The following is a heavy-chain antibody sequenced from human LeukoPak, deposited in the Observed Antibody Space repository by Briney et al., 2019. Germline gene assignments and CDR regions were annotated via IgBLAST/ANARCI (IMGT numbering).Heavy chain of an antibody. V-gene: IGHV1-69*05. Sequence: SVKLCPNASGGTFSSYAISWVRQAPGQGLEWMGGIIPIFGTANYAQKFQGRVTITTDESTSTAYMELSSLRSEDTAVYYCARHSAPEVEMATITSPLFDYWGQGTLVTVSS. D-gene: IGHD5-24*01. CDR2: IIPIFGTA. J-gene: IGHJ4*02. CDR3: ARHSAPEVEMATITSPLFDY. CDR1: GGTFSSYA.